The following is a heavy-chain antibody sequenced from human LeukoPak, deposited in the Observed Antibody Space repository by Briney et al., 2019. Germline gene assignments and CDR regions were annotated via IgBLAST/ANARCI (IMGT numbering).Heavy chain of an antibody. J-gene: IGHJ6*04. CDR3: ARAPTRYGSGSADYYYGMDV. V-gene: IGHV4-30-2*01. CDR1: GGSISSGGYS. Sequence: TTSETLSLTCAVSGGSISSGGYSWSWIRQPPGKGLEWIGYIHHGGSTSYNPSLRSRLTISVDRSKNQFSLKLSSMTAADTAVYYCARAPTRYGSGSADYYYGMDVWGKGTTVTVSS. CDR2: IHHGGST. D-gene: IGHD3-10*01.